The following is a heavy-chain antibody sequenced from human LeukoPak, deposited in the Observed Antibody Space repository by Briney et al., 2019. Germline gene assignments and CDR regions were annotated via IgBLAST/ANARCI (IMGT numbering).Heavy chain of an antibody. CDR3: ARDQDDY. CDR1: GFTVSRSY. Sequence: GGSLRLSCAASGFTVSRSYMSWVRQAPGEGLEWVSVIYSGGRTYHADSVKGRFTISRDNSKNTVYLQMNGLRAEDTAVYYCARDQDDYWGQGTLVTVSS. CDR2: IYSGGRT. V-gene: IGHV3-66*01. J-gene: IGHJ4*02.